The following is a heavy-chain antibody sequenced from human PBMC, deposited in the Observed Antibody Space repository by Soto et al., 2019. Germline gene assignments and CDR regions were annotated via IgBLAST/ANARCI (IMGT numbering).Heavy chain of an antibody. Sequence: QVQLVESGGGVVQPGRSLRLSCAASGFTFSSYGMHWVRQAPGKGLEWVAVISYDGSNKYCADSVKGRFTISRDNSKNTLYLQMNSLRAEDTAVYYCAKGWSSGWFTRADAFDIWGQGTMVTVSS. D-gene: IGHD6-19*01. J-gene: IGHJ3*02. CDR3: AKGWSSGWFTRADAFDI. CDR2: ISYDGSNK. V-gene: IGHV3-30*18. CDR1: GFTFSSYG.